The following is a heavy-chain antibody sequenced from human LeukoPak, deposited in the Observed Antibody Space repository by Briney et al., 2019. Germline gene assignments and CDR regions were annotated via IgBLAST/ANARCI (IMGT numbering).Heavy chain of an antibody. V-gene: IGHV3-30*04. J-gene: IGHJ4*02. D-gene: IGHD6-19*01. CDR1: GFTFSSYA. CDR2: ISYDGSNK. CDR3: ASPTSAVAVAGTRFDY. Sequence: AGGSLRLSCAASGFTFSSYAMHWVRQAPGKGLEWVAVISYDGSNKYYADSVKGRFTISRDNSKNTLYLQMDSLRAEDTAVYYCASPTSAVAVAGTRFDYWGQGTLVTVSS.